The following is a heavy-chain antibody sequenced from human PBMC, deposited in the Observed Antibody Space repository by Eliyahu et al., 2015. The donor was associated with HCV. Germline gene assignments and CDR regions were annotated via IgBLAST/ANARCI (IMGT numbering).Heavy chain of an antibody. CDR1: GFTFSSXG. V-gene: IGHV3-33*01. J-gene: IGHJ6*02. CDR2: IWYDGSNK. Sequence: QVQLVESGGGVVQPGRSLRLSCAASGFTFSSXGXXWVRQAPGKGLGWVAVIWYDGSNKYYADSVKGRFTISRDNSKNTLYLQMNSLRAEDTAVYYCARTDILTGYRYYYYYGMDVWGQGTTVTVSS. CDR3: ARTDILTGYRYYYYYGMDV. D-gene: IGHD3-9*01.